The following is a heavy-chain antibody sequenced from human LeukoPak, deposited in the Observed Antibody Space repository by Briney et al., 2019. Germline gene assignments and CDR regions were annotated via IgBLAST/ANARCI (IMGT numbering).Heavy chain of an antibody. CDR2: VNQDGSER. V-gene: IGHV3-7*01. J-gene: IGHJ4*02. CDR1: GFSLSTYW. CDR3: ARAGLYTRSPGVD. D-gene: IGHD2-2*02. Sequence: GGSLRLSCAVSGFSLSTYWMTWVRQAPGKGLEWVASVNQDGSERYYVDSVKGRFTISRDNAKNSLYLQMNSLGADDTAVYYCARAGLYTRSPGVDWGQGTLVTVSS.